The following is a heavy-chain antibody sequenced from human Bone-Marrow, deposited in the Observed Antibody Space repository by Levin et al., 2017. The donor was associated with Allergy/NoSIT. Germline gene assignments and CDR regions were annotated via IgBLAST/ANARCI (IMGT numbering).Heavy chain of an antibody. Sequence: PGGSLRLSCAASGFTFSNYAMSWVRQAPGKGLEWVSTISSSGGSTYYADSVKGRFTISRDNSKNTLYLQMNSLRAEDTADFYCAKDPLVPGHPPDWGQGTLVTVSS. V-gene: IGHV3-23*01. J-gene: IGHJ4*02. CDR2: ISSSGGST. CDR1: GFTFSNYA. CDR3: AKDPLVPGHPPD. D-gene: IGHD6-6*01.